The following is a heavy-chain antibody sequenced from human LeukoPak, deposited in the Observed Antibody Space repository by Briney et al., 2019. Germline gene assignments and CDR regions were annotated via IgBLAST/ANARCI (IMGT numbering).Heavy chain of an antibody. Sequence: GGSLRLSCAASGYTGSHNYMSWVRQAPGKGLEWVSATHSSGGTYYADSVKGRFTISRDTSKNTLYLQINSLSVEDTAVYYCIVFGDSNHWGQGTLVTVSS. V-gene: IGHV3-53*01. J-gene: IGHJ5*02. CDR2: THSSGGT. CDR1: GYTGSHNY. CDR3: IVFGDSNH. D-gene: IGHD4-17*01.